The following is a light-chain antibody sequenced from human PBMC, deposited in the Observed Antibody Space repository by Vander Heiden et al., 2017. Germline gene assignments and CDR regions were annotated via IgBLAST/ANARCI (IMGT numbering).Light chain of an antibody. J-gene: IGLJ2*01. Sequence: QSVLTQSPSVSGAPGQRVTTSCAGSSSNIGAGYDVHWYQKLPGTAPKRHIYGNSNRPSGVPDRFSGSKSGTSASLAITGLQAEDEADYYCQSYDSSLSAVVFGGGTKLTVL. CDR3: QSYDSSLSAVV. CDR1: SSNIGAGYD. V-gene: IGLV1-40*01. CDR2: GNS.